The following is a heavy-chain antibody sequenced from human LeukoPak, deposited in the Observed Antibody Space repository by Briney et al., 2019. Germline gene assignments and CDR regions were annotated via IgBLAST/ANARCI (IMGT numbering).Heavy chain of an antibody. D-gene: IGHD3-3*01. CDR2: IIPIFGTA. J-gene: IGHJ4*02. CDR1: GGTFSSYA. Sequence: ASVKVSCKASGGTFSSYAISWVRQAPGQGLEWMGGIIPIFGTANYAQKFQGRVTITADESTSTAYMELSSLRSEDTAVYYCARPNGSGFSFDYWGQGTLVTVSS. CDR3: ARPNGSGFSFDY. V-gene: IGHV1-69*13.